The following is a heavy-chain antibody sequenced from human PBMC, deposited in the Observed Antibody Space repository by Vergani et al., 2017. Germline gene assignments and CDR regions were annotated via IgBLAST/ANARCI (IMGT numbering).Heavy chain of an antibody. V-gene: IGHV1-2*02. D-gene: IGHD2-21*01. Sequence: QVQLVQSGAEVKKPGASVKVSCKASGYTFTGYYMHWVRQAPGQGLEWMGWINPNRGGTNYAQKCQGRVTMTRDNSISTAYMELIWLRSDDTAVYYFAREGRVIVVTTNWFDPWGQGTLVTVSS. CDR3: AREGRVIVVTTNWFDP. J-gene: IGHJ5*02. CDR2: INPNRGGT. CDR1: GYTFTGYY.